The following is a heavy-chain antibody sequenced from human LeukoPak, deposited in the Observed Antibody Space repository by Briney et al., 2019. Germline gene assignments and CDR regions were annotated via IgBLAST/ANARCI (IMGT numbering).Heavy chain of an antibody. Sequence: GGSLRLSCAASGFTFSSYWMHWVRHTPGKGLVWVSRIKGDGSSTTYADSVKGRFTISRDNAKNTLYLQMNSLRAEDTAVYYCARDGYSFGHDFDYWGQGALVTVSS. CDR1: GFTFSSYW. D-gene: IGHD5-18*01. V-gene: IGHV3-74*03. CDR2: IKGDGSST. CDR3: ARDGYSFGHDFDY. J-gene: IGHJ4*02.